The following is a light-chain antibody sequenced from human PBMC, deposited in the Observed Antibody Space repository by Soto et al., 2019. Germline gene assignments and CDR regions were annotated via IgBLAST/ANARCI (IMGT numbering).Light chain of an antibody. CDR3: TSYAGSNTYV. CDR1: SSDVGNYNY. Sequence: QSALTQPPSASGSPGQSVTISCTGTSSDVGNYNYVSWYQHHPGKAPKLMIYEVSKLPSGVPDRFSGSKSGNTASLTFSGLQAEDEADYYCTSYAGSNTYVFGTGTKVTVL. V-gene: IGLV2-8*01. J-gene: IGLJ1*01. CDR2: EVS.